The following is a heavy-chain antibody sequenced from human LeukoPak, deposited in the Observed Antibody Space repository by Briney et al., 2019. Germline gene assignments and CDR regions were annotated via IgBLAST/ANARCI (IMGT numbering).Heavy chain of an antibody. CDR3: ARARKGYYFDY. D-gene: IGHD1-14*01. J-gene: IGHJ4*02. Sequence: GGSLRLSCAASGFTFSDNYMTWIRQAPGKGLEWVSYISNTGSTTYYADPVKGRFTISRDNAKNSLYLQMNSLRAEDPAVYYCARARKGYYFDYWGQETLVTVSS. CDR1: GFTFSDNY. V-gene: IGHV3-11*04. CDR2: ISNTGSTT.